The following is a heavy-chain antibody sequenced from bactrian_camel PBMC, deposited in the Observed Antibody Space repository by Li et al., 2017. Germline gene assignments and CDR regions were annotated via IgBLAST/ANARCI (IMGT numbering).Heavy chain of an antibody. J-gene: IGHJ6*01. CDR3: AAAPIYTDWAHNA. CDR1: GFRFSRAV. D-gene: IGHD5*01. CDR2: INVGGTST. V-gene: IGHV3S1*01. Sequence: HVQLVEPGGGLVQPGGSLRLSCTVSGFRFSRAVMDWVRQAPGKGLEWVSGINVGGTSTDYADSVKGRFTMFRDNAKNTLYLQMDHLKIEDTAVYYCAAAPIYTDWAHNAWGQGTQVTVS.